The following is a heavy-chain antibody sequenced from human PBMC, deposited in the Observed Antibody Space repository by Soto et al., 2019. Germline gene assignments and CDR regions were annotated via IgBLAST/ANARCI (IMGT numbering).Heavy chain of an antibody. CDR2: TYYRSKWYN. Sequence: SQTLSLTCAISGDSVSSNSAAWNWIRQSPSRGLEWLGRTYYRSKWYNDYAVSVKSRITINPDTSKNQFSLQLNSVTPEDTAVYYCARVYGAERELMYYFDYWGQGTLVTVS. D-gene: IGHD1-7*01. J-gene: IGHJ4*02. CDR1: GDSVSSNSAA. V-gene: IGHV6-1*01. CDR3: ARVYGAERELMYYFDY.